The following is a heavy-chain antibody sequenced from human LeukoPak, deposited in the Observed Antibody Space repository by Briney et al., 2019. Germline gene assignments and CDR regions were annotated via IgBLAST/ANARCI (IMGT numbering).Heavy chain of an antibody. D-gene: IGHD2-2*01. CDR2: LNPNNGKT. J-gene: IGHJ6*03. Sequence: ASVKVSCKASGYTFTSYGINWVRQATGQGLEWMGWLNPNNGKTGYAQKFQGRVTITRDTSISTAYMELSSLRSEDTAVYYCARRARDCSRTSCFNYYYYTDVWGKGTTVTVSS. CDR3: ARRARDCSRTSCFNYYYYTDV. CDR1: GYTFTSYG. V-gene: IGHV1-8*03.